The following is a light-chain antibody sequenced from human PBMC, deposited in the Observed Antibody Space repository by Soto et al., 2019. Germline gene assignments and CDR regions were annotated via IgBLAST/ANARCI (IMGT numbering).Light chain of an antibody. V-gene: IGKV1-8*01. J-gene: IGKJ1*01. CDR2: AAS. Sequence: AIRMTQSPSSFSASTGDRVTITCRASQGISSYLAWYQQKPGKAPKLLIYAASTLQSGVPSRFSGSGSGTDFTLTISWLQSEDFATYYCHQYYSYPTFGQGTKVEIK. CDR1: QGISSY. CDR3: HQYYSYPT.